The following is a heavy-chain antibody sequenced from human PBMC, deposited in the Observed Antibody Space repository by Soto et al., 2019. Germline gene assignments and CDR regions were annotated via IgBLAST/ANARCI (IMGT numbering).Heavy chain of an antibody. CDR3: ARGGEPKPSYYYYGMDV. CDR1: GYTFTSYG. J-gene: IGHJ6*02. Sequence: ASVKVSCKASGYTFTSYGISWVRQAPGQGLEWMGWISAYNGNTNYAQKLQGRVTMTTDTSTSTAYMELGSLRSDDTAVYYCARGGEPKPSYYYYGMDVWGQGTTVTVSS. V-gene: IGHV1-18*04. D-gene: IGHD7-27*01. CDR2: ISAYNGNT.